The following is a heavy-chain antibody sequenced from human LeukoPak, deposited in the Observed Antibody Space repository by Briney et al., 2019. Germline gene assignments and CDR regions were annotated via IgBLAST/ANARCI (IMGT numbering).Heavy chain of an antibody. D-gene: IGHD1-1*01. CDR2: ISGSGGSA. V-gene: IGHV3-23*01. CDR3: AKDSRLEY. J-gene: IGHJ4*02. Sequence: GGSLRLSCAASGFTFSSSAMSWVRQAPGKGLEWVSAISGSGGSAYYADSVKGRYTISRDNSKNTLHLQMNSLRAEDTAVYYCAKDSRLEYWGQGTLVTVSS. CDR1: GFTFSSSA.